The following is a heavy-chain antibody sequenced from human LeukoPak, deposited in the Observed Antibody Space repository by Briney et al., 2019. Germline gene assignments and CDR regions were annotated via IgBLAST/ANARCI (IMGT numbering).Heavy chain of an antibody. CDR1: GFTFSSYW. V-gene: IGHV3-7*04. CDR2: MNEDGSVK. J-gene: IGHJ5*02. CDR3: AGDGGYNRFAP. Sequence: GGSLRLSCAVSGFTFSSYWMSWVRQAPGKGLEWVANMNEDGSVKNYVVSVKGRFTISRDNAKSSLYLQMNSLRAEDTAIYYCAGDGGYNRFAPWGQGPLVTVSS. D-gene: IGHD3-16*01.